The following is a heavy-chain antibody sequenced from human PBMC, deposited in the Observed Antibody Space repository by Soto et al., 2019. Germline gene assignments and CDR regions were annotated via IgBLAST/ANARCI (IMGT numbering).Heavy chain of an antibody. CDR2: IYSGGST. Sequence: EVRLVETGGDLIQPGGSLRLSCAASGFIVSGNYMSWVRQAPGKGLEWVSVIYSGGSTYYADSVKGRFTISRDNSKNTLYLQMNSLRADDTAVYYCARDGGLAEDGMDVWGQGPTVTVSS. CDR3: ARDGGLAEDGMDV. CDR1: GFIVSGNY. J-gene: IGHJ6*02. D-gene: IGHD3-10*01. V-gene: IGHV3-53*02.